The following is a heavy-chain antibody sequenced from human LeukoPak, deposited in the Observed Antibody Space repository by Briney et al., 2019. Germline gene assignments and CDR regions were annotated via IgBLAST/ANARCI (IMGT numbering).Heavy chain of an antibody. CDR3: TRGGIWGMDV. V-gene: IGHV3-7*01. CDR2: IKHDGSEK. Sequence: GGSLSLSCVASGFTFNNYWMTWVRQAPGKGLEWVATIKHDGSEKYYVDSVKGRFTISRDNGKNSLYLQMNSLRAEVTAVYYCTRGGIWGMDVWGQGATVIVSS. D-gene: IGHD1-26*01. J-gene: IGHJ6*02. CDR1: GFTFNNYW.